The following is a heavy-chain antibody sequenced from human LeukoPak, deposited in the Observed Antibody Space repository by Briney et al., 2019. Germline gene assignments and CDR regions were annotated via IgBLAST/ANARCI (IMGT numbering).Heavy chain of an antibody. CDR2: ISYDGSNK. J-gene: IGHJ4*02. V-gene: IGHV3-30*03. CDR3: AGTSRHSLQIDY. CDR1: GFTFSSYG. Sequence: GGSLRLSCAASGFTFSSYGMHWVRQAPGKGLEWVAAISYDGSNKYYADSVKGRFTISRDNSKNTLYLQMNSLRAEDTAVYYCAGTSRHSLQIDYWGQGTLVTVSS. D-gene: IGHD2-2*01.